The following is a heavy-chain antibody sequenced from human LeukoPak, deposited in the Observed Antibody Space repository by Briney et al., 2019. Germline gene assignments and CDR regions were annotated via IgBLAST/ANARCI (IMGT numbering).Heavy chain of an antibody. CDR3: AIISGSYGDDAFDI. V-gene: IGHV5-51*01. Sequence: GASLKISCKGSGSSFTSYWIGWVRQMPGKGLERMGIIYPGDSDTRYSPSFQGQVTISADKSISTAYLQWSSLKASDTAMYYCAIISGSYGDDAFDIWGQGTMVTVSS. D-gene: IGHD1-26*01. CDR1: GSSFTSYW. CDR2: IYPGDSDT. J-gene: IGHJ3*02.